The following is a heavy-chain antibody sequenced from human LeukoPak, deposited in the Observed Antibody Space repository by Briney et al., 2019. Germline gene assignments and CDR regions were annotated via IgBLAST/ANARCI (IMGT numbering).Heavy chain of an antibody. J-gene: IGHJ6*02. CDR2: ISSSSSYI. CDR1: GFTLTVFS. Sequence: GGSLRLSCTASGFTLTVFSMNWVRHAPGKGLEWVSSISSSSSYIYYADSVKGRFTISRDNSKNTLYLQMNSLRAEDTAVYYCGRDYYYYYGMDVWGQGTTVTVSS. V-gene: IGHV3-21*01. CDR3: GRDYYYYYGMDV.